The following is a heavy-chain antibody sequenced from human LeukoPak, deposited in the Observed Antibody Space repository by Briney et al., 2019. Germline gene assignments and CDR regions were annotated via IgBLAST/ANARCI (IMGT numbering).Heavy chain of an antibody. J-gene: IGHJ4*02. CDR1: GFTFSSYS. CDR2: ISSSSSYI. D-gene: IGHD6-19*01. Sequence: GGSLRLSCAASGFTFSSYSMNWVRQAPGKGLEWVSSISSSSSYIYYADSVKGRFTISRDNAKNSLYLQMNSLRAEDTAVYYCARDGYSSGWPDYWGQGTLVTVPS. V-gene: IGHV3-21*01. CDR3: ARDGYSSGWPDY.